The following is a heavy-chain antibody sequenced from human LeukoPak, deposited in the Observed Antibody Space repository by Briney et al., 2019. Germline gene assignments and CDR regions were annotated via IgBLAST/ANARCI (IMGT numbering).Heavy chain of an antibody. CDR2: IYSGGST. CDR1: GFTVSSNY. D-gene: IGHD3-10*01. V-gene: IGHV3-53*01. Sequence: GGSLRLSCAASGFTVSSNYMSWVRQAPGKGLEWVSVIYSGGSTYYADSMKGRFTISRDNSKNTLYLQMNSLRAEDTAVYYCARGPRPGYGSGSYYLNWGQGTLVTVSS. CDR3: ARGPRPGYGSGSYYLN. J-gene: IGHJ4*02.